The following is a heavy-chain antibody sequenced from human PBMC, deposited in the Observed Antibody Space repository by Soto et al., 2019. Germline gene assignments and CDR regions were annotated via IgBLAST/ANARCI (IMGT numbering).Heavy chain of an antibody. V-gene: IGHV3-13*01. J-gene: IGHJ4*02. D-gene: IGHD4-17*01. CDR2: IGTAGDT. CDR1: GFTFSSYD. CDR3: ARGKGGDYGEDFDY. Sequence: EVQLVESGGGLVQPGGSLRLSCAASGFTFSSYDMHWVRQATGKGLEWVSAIGTAGDTYYPGSVKGRFTISRENAKHSLYLQMISLRAGDTAVYYCARGKGGDYGEDFDYWGQGTLVTVAS.